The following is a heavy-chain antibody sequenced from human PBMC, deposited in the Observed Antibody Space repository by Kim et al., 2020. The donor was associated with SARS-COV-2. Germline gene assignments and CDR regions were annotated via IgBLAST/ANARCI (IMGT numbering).Heavy chain of an antibody. J-gene: IGHJ4*02. CDR1: GFTFSSYS. D-gene: IGHD1-20*01. CDR2: ISSSSSYI. V-gene: IGHV3-21*01. Sequence: GGSLRLSCAASGFTFSSYSMNWVRQAPGKGLEWVSSISSSSSYIYYADSVKGRFTISRDNAKNSLYLQMNSLRAEDTAVYYCARSGGPYKGPDYWGQGTLVTVSS. CDR3: ARSGGPYKGPDY.